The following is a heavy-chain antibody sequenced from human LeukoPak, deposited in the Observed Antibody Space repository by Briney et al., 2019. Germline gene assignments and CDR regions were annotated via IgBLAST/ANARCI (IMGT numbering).Heavy chain of an antibody. CDR1: GYTYTDYF. Sequence: GASVKVSCKASGYTYTDYFIHWLRQAPGQGLEWMGWINPENGGTRSAQKFEGRVTMTRDTSISTVYMELSGLNSDDTAIYFCARGPRTGDFDYWGQGTLVTVSS. V-gene: IGHV1-2*02. CDR3: ARGPRTGDFDY. D-gene: IGHD7-27*01. J-gene: IGHJ4*02. CDR2: INPENGGT.